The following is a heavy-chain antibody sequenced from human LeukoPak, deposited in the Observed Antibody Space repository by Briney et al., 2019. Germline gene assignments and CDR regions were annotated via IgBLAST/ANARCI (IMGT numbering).Heavy chain of an antibody. V-gene: IGHV4-34*01. D-gene: IGHD6-13*01. CDR3: AASKKQQRVRDY. CDR2: VNHSGST. CDR1: GGSFSGYY. Sequence: SETLSLTCAVYGGSFSGYYWSWIRQPPGKGLEWIGEVNHSGSTNYNPSLKSRVTISVDTSKNQFSLKLSSVTAADTAVYYCAASKKQQRVRDYWGQGTLVTVSS. J-gene: IGHJ4*02.